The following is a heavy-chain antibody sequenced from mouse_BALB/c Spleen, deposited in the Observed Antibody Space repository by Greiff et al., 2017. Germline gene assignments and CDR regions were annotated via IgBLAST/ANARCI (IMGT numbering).Heavy chain of an antibody. CDR3: ARGITTVVAHYYAMDY. CDR1: GYTFSSYW. Sequence: QVQLQQSGAELMKPGASVKISCKATGYTFSSYWIEWVKQRPGHGLEWIGEILPGSGSTNYNEKFKGKATFTADTSSNTAYMQLSSLTSEDSAVYYCARGITTVVAHYYAMDYWGQGTSVTVSS. V-gene: IGHV1-9*01. J-gene: IGHJ4*01. CDR2: ILPGSGST. D-gene: IGHD1-1*01.